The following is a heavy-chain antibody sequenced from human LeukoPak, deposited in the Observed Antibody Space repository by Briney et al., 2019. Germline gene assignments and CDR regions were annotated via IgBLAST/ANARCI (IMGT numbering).Heavy chain of an antibody. CDR2: IYYSGST. V-gene: IGHV4-30-2*01. Sequence: SETLSLTCAVSGGSISSGGYSWSWIRQPPGKGLEWIGYIYYSGSTYYNPSLKSRVTISVDRSKNQFSLKLSSVTAAATAVYYCARGLIDNWFDPWGQGTLVTVSS. CDR1: GGSISSGGYS. CDR3: ARGLIDNWFDP. D-gene: IGHD3-16*01. J-gene: IGHJ5*02.